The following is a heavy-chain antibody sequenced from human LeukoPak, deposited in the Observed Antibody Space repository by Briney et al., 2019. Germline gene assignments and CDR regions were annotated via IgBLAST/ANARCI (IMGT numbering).Heavy chain of an antibody. CDR1: GFTFDDFT. D-gene: IGHD6-13*01. V-gene: IGHV3-43*01. CDR3: AKDYTPMYTSSWVDY. J-gene: IGHJ4*02. CDR2: ITWDGGGT. Sequence: GGSLRLSCAASGFTFDDFTLHWVRQTPEKGLEWVSLITWDGGGTYYADSVKGRFTISRDNSKNSLYLQMNSLRAEDTALYYCAKDYTPMYTSSWVDYWGQGTRVTVSS.